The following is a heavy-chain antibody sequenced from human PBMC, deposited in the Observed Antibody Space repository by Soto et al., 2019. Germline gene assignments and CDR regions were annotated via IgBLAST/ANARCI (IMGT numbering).Heavy chain of an antibody. Sequence: GSLRLSCTASGXTFSEYRMNWVRQAPGKGLELVSYIRSDSSITYYADSVNCRFTISRDNAQNSLYLQMNSLRDEYTAVYYCARDHWGVSGDYDFDFWGQGNLVTGSS. D-gene: IGHD4-17*01. J-gene: IGHJ4*02. CDR1: GXTFSEYR. V-gene: IGHV3-48*02. CDR3: ARDHWGVSGDYDFDF. CDR2: IRSDSSIT.